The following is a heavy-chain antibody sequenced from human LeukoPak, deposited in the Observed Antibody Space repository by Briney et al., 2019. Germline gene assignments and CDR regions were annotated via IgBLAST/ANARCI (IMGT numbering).Heavy chain of an antibody. CDR1: GYTFTGYY. CDR3: ARRIAARREGNWFDP. Sequence: GSVKVSCKASGYTFTGYYMHWVRQAPGQGLEWMGWINPNSGGTNYAQKFQGRVTMTRDTSISTAYMELSRLRSDDTAVYYCARRIAARREGNWFDPWGQGTLVTVSS. J-gene: IGHJ5*02. CDR2: INPNSGGT. V-gene: IGHV1-2*02. D-gene: IGHD6-6*01.